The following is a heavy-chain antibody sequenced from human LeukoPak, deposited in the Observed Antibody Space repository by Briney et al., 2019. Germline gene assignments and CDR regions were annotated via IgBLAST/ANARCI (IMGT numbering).Heavy chain of an antibody. J-gene: IGHJ6*03. CDR2: INHSGST. CDR3: ARGYSYGYFNYYYYMDV. CDR1: GGSFSGYY. Sequence: SETLSLTCAVYGGSFSGYYWSWIRQPPGKGLEWIGEINHSGSTNYNPSLKSRVTISVDTSKNQFSLKLSSVTAADTAVYYCARGYSYGYFNYYYYMDVWGKGTTVTVSS. V-gene: IGHV4-34*01. D-gene: IGHD5-18*01.